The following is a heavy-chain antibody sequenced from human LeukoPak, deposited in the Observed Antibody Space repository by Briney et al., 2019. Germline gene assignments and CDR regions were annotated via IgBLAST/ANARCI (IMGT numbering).Heavy chain of an antibody. J-gene: IGHJ3*02. CDR3: ARGAFDI. CDR1: GFRVRDNH. CDR2: IYNGDGT. V-gene: IGHV3-66*01. Sequence: GGSLRLSCAAAGFRVRDNHMYWVRQAPGKGLEWVSVIYNGDGTGYADSVKGRFTISRDNSQNTVSLQMDSLRAEDTAVYYCARGAFDIWGQGTMVTVSS.